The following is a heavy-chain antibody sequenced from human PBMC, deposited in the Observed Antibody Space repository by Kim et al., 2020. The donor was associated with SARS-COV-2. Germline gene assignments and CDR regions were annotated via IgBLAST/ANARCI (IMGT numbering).Heavy chain of an antibody. CDR3: ARDRTDFWSGSYYYGMDV. CDR2: IYYSGST. Sequence: SETLSLTCTVSGGSISSYYWSWIRQPPGKGLEWVGYIYYSGSTNYNPSLKSRVTISVETSKNQFSLKLSSVTAADTAVYYCARDRTDFWSGSYYYGMDVWGQGTTVTVSS. D-gene: IGHD3-3*01. J-gene: IGHJ6*02. V-gene: IGHV4-59*13. CDR1: GGSISSYY.